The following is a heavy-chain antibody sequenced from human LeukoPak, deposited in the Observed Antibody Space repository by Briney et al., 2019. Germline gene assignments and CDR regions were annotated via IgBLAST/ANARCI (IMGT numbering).Heavy chain of an antibody. Sequence: GASVKVSCKASGYIFIDYYIHWVRQAPGQGLEWMGVINPSGGSTRSAQKFQGRVTMTRDTSTSTVYMELSSLRSEDTAVYYCARSPCGGDCSRNWFDPWGQGTLVTVFS. D-gene: IGHD2-21*02. CDR1: GYIFIDYY. CDR2: INPSGGST. J-gene: IGHJ5*02. CDR3: ARSPCGGDCSRNWFDP. V-gene: IGHV1-46*01.